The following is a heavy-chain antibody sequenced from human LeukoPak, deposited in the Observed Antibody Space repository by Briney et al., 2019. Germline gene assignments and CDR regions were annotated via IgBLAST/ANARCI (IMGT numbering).Heavy chain of an antibody. D-gene: IGHD6-13*01. Sequence: PGGSLRLSCAASGFTFDDYAMHWVRQAPGKGLEWVSGISWNSGSIGYADSVKGRFTISRDNAKNSLYLQMNSLRAEDTALYYCAVSSSWYYNWFDPWGQGTLVTVSP. CDR1: GFTFDDYA. V-gene: IGHV3-9*01. CDR3: AVSSSWYYNWFDP. J-gene: IGHJ5*02. CDR2: ISWNSGSI.